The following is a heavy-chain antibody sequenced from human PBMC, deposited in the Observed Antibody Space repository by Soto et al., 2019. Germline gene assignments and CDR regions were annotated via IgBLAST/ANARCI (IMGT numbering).Heavy chain of an antibody. Sequence: PSETLSLTCAVYGGSFSGYYWSWVRQPPGKGLEWIGEINHSGSANYNPSLKSRVTISVDTSKNQFSLKLSSVTAADTAVYYCARRPKPLRDCTNGVCPANWFAPWGQGTLVTVSS. CDR1: GGSFSGYY. CDR2: INHSGSA. D-gene: IGHD2-8*01. V-gene: IGHV4-34*01. J-gene: IGHJ5*02. CDR3: ARRPKPLRDCTNGVCPANWFAP.